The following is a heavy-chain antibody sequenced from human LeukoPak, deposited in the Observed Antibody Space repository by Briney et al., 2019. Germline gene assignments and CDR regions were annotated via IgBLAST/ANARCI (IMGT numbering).Heavy chain of an antibody. CDR1: GLTFSTSG. Sequence: GGSLRLSCTASGLTFSTSGFNWVRQAPGKGLEWVASIGPTGSDRYHADSIKGRFTISRDNANNFLYPQMNSLRAEDTAVYYCATETNGRHYDYWGQGTLLTVSS. D-gene: IGHD1-14*01. CDR3: ATETNGRHYDY. V-gene: IGHV3-21*06. CDR2: IGPTGSDR. J-gene: IGHJ4*02.